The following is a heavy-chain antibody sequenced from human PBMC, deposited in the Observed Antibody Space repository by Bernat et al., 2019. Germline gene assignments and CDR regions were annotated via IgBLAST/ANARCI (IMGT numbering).Heavy chain of an antibody. D-gene: IGHD6-13*01. J-gene: IGHJ5*02. CDR2: ISSNGGST. CDR3: VRTPGIAPA. Sequence: EVQLVESGGGLVQPGGSLRLSCSASGFTFSSYAMHWVRQAPGKGLKYGSAISSNGGSTYYADSVKGRCTISRDNSKNPLYLQMGSLGDKDTAVYSCVRTPGIAPAWGQGTLVTVSS. CDR1: GFTFSSYA. V-gene: IGHV3-64D*06.